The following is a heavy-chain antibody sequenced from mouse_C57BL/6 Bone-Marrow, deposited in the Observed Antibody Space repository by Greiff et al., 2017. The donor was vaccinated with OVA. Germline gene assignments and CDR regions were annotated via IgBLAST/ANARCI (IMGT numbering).Heavy chain of an antibody. J-gene: IGHJ4*01. CDR2: VYPSDNET. CDR3: ARKSFYYDYPYAMDY. Sequence: VQLQQSGAELVRPGSSVKLSCKASGYTFTSYWMDWVKQRPGQGLEWIGNVYPSDNETHYNPKFKDKATLTVDKSSSTAYMQLSSLTSEDSAVYYCARKSFYYDYPYAMDYWGQGTSVTVSS. D-gene: IGHD2-4*01. V-gene: IGHV1-61*01. CDR1: GYTFTSYW.